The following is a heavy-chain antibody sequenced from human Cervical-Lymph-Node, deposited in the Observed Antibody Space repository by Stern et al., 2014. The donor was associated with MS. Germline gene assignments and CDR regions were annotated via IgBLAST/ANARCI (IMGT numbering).Heavy chain of an antibody. CDR3: ARGLDDSSGYYPD. CDR1: GGIFTSAA. D-gene: IGHD3-22*01. CDR2: IIVYFGRA. V-gene: IGHV1-69*01. J-gene: IGHJ4*02. Sequence: DQLVESGAEVKKPGSSVKVSCKASGGIFTSAAISWVRQAPGQGLEWLGEIIVYFGRANYAQEFQGRVTISADESASTAYMELSSLTSEDTAVYYCARGLDDSSGYYPDWGQGTLVTVSS.